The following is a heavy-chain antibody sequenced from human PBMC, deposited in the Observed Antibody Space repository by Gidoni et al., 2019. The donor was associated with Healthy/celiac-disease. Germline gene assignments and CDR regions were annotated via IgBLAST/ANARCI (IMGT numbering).Heavy chain of an antibody. CDR3: ARRPSTYYYDSSGYYYGRIFDY. CDR2: INHSGST. CDR1: GGSFSGYY. J-gene: IGHJ4*02. D-gene: IGHD3-22*01. Sequence: QVQLQQWGAGLLKPSETLSLTCAVYGGSFSGYYWSWIRQTPGKGLEWIGEINHSGSTNYNPSLKSRVTISVDTSKNQFSLKLSSVTAADTAVYYCARRPSTYYYDSSGYYYGRIFDYWGQGTLVTVSS. V-gene: IGHV4-34*01.